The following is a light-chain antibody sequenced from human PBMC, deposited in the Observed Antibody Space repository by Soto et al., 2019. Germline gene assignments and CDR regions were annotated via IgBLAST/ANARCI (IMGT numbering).Light chain of an antibody. CDR2: EAS. V-gene: IGKV1-33*01. J-gene: IGKJ2*01. CDR1: QDISRY. CDR3: QQYDNLPYT. Sequence: DIQMTQSPSSLSASVGDKVTITCQASQDISRYLSWHQKKPGKAPKLLIHEASNLETGVPSRFRGNGSGTDFAFIISSLQPEDIATYYCQQYDNLPYTFGQGTKLYI.